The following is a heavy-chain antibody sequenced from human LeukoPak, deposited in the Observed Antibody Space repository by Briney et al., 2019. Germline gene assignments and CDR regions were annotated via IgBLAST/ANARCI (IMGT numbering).Heavy chain of an antibody. J-gene: IGHJ3*02. CDR2: ISAYNGNT. CDR1: GYTFTSYG. V-gene: IGHV1-18*01. CDR3: ARGGYCGGDCYDSPAFDI. Sequence: ASVKVSCKASGYTFTSYGISWVRQAPGQGVEWMGWISAYNGNTYYAQKLQGRVTMTTDTSTSTAYMELRSLRSDDTAVYYCARGGYCGGDCYDSPAFDIWGQGTMVTVSS. D-gene: IGHD2-21*02.